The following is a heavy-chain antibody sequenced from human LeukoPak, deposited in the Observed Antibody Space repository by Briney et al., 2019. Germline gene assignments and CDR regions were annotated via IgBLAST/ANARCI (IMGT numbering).Heavy chain of an antibody. V-gene: IGHV1-8*01. D-gene: IGHD4-17*01. CDR1: GYTFTSYD. CDR3: ARDYGDFQNWFDP. CDR2: MNPNSGNT. Sequence: ASVKVSCKASGYTFTSYDISWVRQATGQGLEWMGWMNPNSGNTGYAQKFQGRVTMTRNTSISTAYMELSSLRSEDTAVYYCARDYGDFQNWFDPWGQGTLVTVSS. J-gene: IGHJ5*02.